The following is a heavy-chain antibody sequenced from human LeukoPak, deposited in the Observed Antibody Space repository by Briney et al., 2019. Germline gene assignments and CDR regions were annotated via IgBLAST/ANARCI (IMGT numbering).Heavy chain of an antibody. D-gene: IGHD3-9*01. Sequence: GATVKISCKASGYTFTDHYIHWVQQAPGKGLEWVGRVDPEEGEAISAQKFQGRVTITADTSTDTAYLELTSLRSDDTAVYYCARPDWLLPNYFDYWGQGTLVTVSS. V-gene: IGHV1-69-2*01. CDR2: VDPEEGEA. CDR1: GYTFTDHY. J-gene: IGHJ4*02. CDR3: ARPDWLLPNYFDY.